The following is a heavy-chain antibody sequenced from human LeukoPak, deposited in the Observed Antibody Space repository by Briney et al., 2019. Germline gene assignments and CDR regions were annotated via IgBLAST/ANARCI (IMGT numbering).Heavy chain of an antibody. CDR2: INPSGGST. CDR3: ARGPGVPAAIRNGGGWFDP. J-gene: IGHJ5*02. CDR1: GYTFTSYY. V-gene: IGHV1-46*01. Sequence: GASVKVSCKASGYTFTSYYMHWVRQAPGQGLEWMGIINPSGGSTSYAQKFQGRVTMTRDTSTSTVYMELSSLRSEDTAVYYCARGPGVPAAIRNGGGWFDPWGQGTLVTVSS. D-gene: IGHD2-2*02.